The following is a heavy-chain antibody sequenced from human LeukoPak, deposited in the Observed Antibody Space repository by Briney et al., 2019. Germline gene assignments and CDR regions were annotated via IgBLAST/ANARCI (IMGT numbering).Heavy chain of an antibody. J-gene: IGHJ3*02. V-gene: IGHV5-51*01. Sequence: GESLKISCKGSGYSFTSYWIGWVRQMPGKGLEWMGIIYPGDSDTRYSPSFQGQVTISADKSISTAYLQWSSLKASDTAMYYCARHKNMIVDNEAFDIWGQGTMLTVSS. CDR2: IYPGDSDT. CDR1: GYSFTSYW. CDR3: ARHKNMIVDNEAFDI. D-gene: IGHD3-22*01.